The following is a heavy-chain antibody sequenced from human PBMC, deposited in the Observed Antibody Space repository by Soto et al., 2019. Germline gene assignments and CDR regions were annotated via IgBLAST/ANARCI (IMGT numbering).Heavy chain of an antibody. CDR3: ARRKNYFDY. CDR2: IYYSGSP. CDR1: GGSISSSSYY. J-gene: IGHJ4*02. Sequence: QLQLQESGPGLVKPSETLSLTCTVSGGSISSSSYYWGWIRQPPGKGLEWIGSIYYSGSPYYNPSLKSRATISVDTSKNQFSLKLSSVTAADTAVYYCARRKNYFDYWGQGTLVTVSS. V-gene: IGHV4-39*01.